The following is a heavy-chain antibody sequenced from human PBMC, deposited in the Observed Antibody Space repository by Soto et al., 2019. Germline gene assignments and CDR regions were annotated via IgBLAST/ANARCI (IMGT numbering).Heavy chain of an antibody. CDR1: GFTFSSYV. D-gene: IGHD3-3*01. J-gene: IGHJ6*03. Sequence: EVQLLESGGGLVQPGGSLRLSCAASGFTFSSYVMSWVRQAPGKGLEWVSAISGSGGSTYYADSVKGRFTISRDNSKNTLYLQMNSLRAEDTAVYYCALYYDLWSYMDVWGKGTTVTVSS. CDR3: ALYYDLWSYMDV. CDR2: ISGSGGST. V-gene: IGHV3-23*01.